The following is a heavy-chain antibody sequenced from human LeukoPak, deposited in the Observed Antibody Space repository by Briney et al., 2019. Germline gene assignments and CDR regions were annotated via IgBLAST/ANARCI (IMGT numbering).Heavy chain of an antibody. V-gene: IGHV3-30*03. CDR2: ISYDGSNK. Sequence: GGSLRLSCAASGFTFSSYGMHWVRQAPGKGLEWVAVISYDGSNKYYADSVKGRFTISRDNSKNTLYLQMNSLRAEDTAVYYCARGRSAFDIWGQGTMVTVSS. D-gene: IGHD1-14*01. CDR3: ARGRSAFDI. J-gene: IGHJ3*02. CDR1: GFTFSSYG.